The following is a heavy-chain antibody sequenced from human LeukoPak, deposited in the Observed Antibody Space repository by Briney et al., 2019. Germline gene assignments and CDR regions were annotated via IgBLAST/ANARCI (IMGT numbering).Heavy chain of an antibody. CDR2: INPNSGGT. Sequence: ASVKVSCKASGYTFTGYYMHWVRQAPGQGLEWMGWINPNSGGTNYAQKFQGRVTMTRDTSISTAYMELSRLRSDDTAVYYCARDKGTDSSGYLDAFDIWGHGTMVTVSS. J-gene: IGHJ3*02. CDR1: GYTFTGYY. CDR3: ARDKGTDSSGYLDAFDI. D-gene: IGHD3-22*01. V-gene: IGHV1-2*02.